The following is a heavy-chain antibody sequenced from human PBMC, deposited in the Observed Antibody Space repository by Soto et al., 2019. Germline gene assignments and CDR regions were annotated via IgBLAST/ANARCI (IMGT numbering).Heavy chain of an antibody. J-gene: IGHJ4*02. CDR3: ARGWIAWKAVLGY. CDR2: INPNSGGT. V-gene: IGHV1-2*04. Sequence: ASVKVSCKASGYTFTGYYMHWVRQAPGQGLEWMGWINPNSGGTNYAQKFQGWVTMTRDTSISTAYMELSRLRSEDTAVYYCARGWIAWKAVLGYWGQGTLVTV. D-gene: IGHD3-3*02. CDR1: GYTFTGYY.